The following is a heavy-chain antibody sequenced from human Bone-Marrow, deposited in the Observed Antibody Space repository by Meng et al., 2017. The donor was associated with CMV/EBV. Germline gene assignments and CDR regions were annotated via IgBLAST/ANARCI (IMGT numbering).Heavy chain of an antibody. Sequence: KVYCKASGYNFTSYYMHWVRQAPGQGLEWMGIINPSGGSTSYAQKFQGRVTMTRDTSTSTVYMELSSLRSEDTAVYYCARLAVAGLDYWGQGTLVTVSS. CDR2: INPSGGST. CDR1: GYNFTSYY. D-gene: IGHD6-19*01. V-gene: IGHV1-46*01. CDR3: ARLAVAGLDY. J-gene: IGHJ4*02.